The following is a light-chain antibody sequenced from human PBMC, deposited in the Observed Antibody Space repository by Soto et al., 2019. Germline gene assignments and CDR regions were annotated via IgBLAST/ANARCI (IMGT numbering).Light chain of an antibody. J-gene: IGKJ1*01. CDR2: GAS. V-gene: IGKV3-20*01. CDR1: QSIIGTY. Sequence: EIVLTQSPGTLSLSPGERATLSCRASQSIIGTYLAWYQQKPGQAPMLLIYGASSRATGIPDRFSGSGSGTDFIFTISRLEPEDFAVYYCQQYGSSPITFGQGTNVEIK. CDR3: QQYGSSPIT.